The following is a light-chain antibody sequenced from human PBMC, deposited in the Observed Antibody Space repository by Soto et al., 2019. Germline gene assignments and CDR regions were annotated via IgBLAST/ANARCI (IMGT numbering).Light chain of an antibody. V-gene: IGKV3-11*01. J-gene: IGKJ5*01. CDR2: DAS. Sequence: EIVLAQCRATLTLSPGERATLSCRASQSVSSYLAWYQQKPGQAPRLLIYDASNRATGIPARFSGSGSGTDFTLTISSLEPEDFAVYYCQQRSNWITFGQGTRL. CDR3: QQRSNWIT. CDR1: QSVSSY.